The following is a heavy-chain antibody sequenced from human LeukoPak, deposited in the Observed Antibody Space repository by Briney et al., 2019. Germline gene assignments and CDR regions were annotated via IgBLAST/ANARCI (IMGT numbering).Heavy chain of an antibody. CDR3: AKSHLPNAYSGTYYCDY. CDR2: IRYDENKK. CDR1: GFTFRYYG. J-gene: IGHJ4*02. Sequence: GGSLTLSCAAAGFTFRYYGMHWVRQAPGKGLEWVAFIRYDENKKFYGDSVKGRFTISRDNSKNTLYLQMNSLRTEDTAVYYCAKSHLPNAYSGTYYCDYWGQGTLVTVSS. V-gene: IGHV3-30*02. D-gene: IGHD1-26*01.